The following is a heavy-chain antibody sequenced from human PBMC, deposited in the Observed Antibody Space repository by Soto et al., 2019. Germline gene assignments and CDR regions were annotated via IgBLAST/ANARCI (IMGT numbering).Heavy chain of an antibody. J-gene: IGHJ4*02. CDR1: GYTFTSYV. Sequence: GASVKVSCKASGYTFTSYVISWVRQAPGQGLEWMGWISAYNGNTNYAQKLRGRVTMTTDTSTSTAYMELRSLRSDDTAVYYCARDFAIAVAGTSDYWGQGTLVTVSS. V-gene: IGHV1-18*01. D-gene: IGHD6-19*01. CDR2: ISAYNGNT. CDR3: ARDFAIAVAGTSDY.